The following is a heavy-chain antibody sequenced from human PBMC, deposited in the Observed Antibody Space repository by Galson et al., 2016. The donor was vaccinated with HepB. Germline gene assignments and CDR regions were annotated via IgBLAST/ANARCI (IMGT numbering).Heavy chain of an antibody. D-gene: IGHD3-3*01. Sequence: SLRLSCADSGFTLGDYAMTWIRQAPGKGLEWVGFIRSKAHGGTTEYAASVKGRFTISRDDSKSIAYLQMNGLKTEDTAIYYCTRGVRFLEWLSHYWGQGTLVTVSS. CDR2: IRSKAHGGTT. J-gene: IGHJ4*02. CDR1: GFTLGDYA. V-gene: IGHV3-49*03. CDR3: TRGVRFLEWLSHY.